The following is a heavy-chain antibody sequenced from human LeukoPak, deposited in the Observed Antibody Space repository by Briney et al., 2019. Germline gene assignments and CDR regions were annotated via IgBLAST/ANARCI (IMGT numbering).Heavy chain of an antibody. V-gene: IGHV3-21*01. Sequence: PGGSLRLSCAASGFTFSSYGMHWVRQAPGKGLEWVSSISSSSSYIYYADSVKGRFTISRDNAKNSLYLQMNSLRAEDTAVYYCARVTCSSTSCSRTVDYWGQGTLVTVSS. CDR3: ARVTCSSTSCSRTVDY. D-gene: IGHD2-2*01. CDR1: GFTFSSYG. J-gene: IGHJ4*02. CDR2: ISSSSSYI.